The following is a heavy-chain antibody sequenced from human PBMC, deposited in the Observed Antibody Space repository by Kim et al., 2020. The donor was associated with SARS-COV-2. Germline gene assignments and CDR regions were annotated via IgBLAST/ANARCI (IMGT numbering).Heavy chain of an antibody. J-gene: IGHJ4*02. CDR3: ARDRRIQLWLRVPTDFDY. CDR1: GFTFSSYS. D-gene: IGHD5-18*01. Sequence: GSLRLSCAASGFTFSSYSMNWVRQAPGKGLEWVSYISSSSSTIYYADSVKGRFTISRDNAKNSLYLQMNSLRDEDTAVYYCARDRRIQLWLRVPTDFDYWGQGTLVTVSS. CDR2: ISSSSSTI. V-gene: IGHV3-48*02.